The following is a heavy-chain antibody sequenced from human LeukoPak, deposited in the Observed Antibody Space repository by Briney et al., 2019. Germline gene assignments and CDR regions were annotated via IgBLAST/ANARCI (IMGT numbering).Heavy chain of an antibody. CDR3: AREIRGYYAAY. CDR2: ISYDGSFQ. D-gene: IGHD3-3*01. CDR1: GFNFVNYA. V-gene: IGHV3-30*04. Sequence: GGSLRLTCAASGFNFVNYAMHWVRQAPGKGLDWVALISYDGSFQSYADFVKGRFTISRDSSTNTVSLQMNSLRDEDTAMYYCAREIRGYYAAYWGQGILVTVSS. J-gene: IGHJ4*02.